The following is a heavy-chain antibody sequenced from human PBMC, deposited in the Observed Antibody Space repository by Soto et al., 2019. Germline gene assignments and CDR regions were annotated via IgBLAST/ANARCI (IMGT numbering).Heavy chain of an antibody. Sequence: QAGGSLRLSCAASGFTFSSYGMHWVRQAPGKGLEWVAVIWYDGSNKYYADSVKGRFTISRDNSKNTLYLQMNSLRAEDTAVYYCARESTYYYDSIGAFDIWGQGTMVTVSS. J-gene: IGHJ3*02. D-gene: IGHD3-22*01. V-gene: IGHV3-33*01. CDR1: GFTFSSYG. CDR3: ARESTYYYDSIGAFDI. CDR2: IWYDGSNK.